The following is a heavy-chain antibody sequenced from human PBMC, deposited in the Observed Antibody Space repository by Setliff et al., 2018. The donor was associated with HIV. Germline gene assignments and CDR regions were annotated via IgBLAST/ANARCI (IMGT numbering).Heavy chain of an antibody. D-gene: IGHD3-10*01. Sequence: GGSLRLSCAGSGFSFSSYTMHWVRQAPGQGMEWVALISYDGSHKFFSDSVKGRFTISRDNSKDTLYLQMNSLRAEDTALYYCARPQGSGSYSPFDYWGQGTLVTVSS. CDR1: GFSFSSYT. CDR2: ISYDGSHK. V-gene: IGHV3-30*04. J-gene: IGHJ4*02. CDR3: ARPQGSGSYSPFDY.